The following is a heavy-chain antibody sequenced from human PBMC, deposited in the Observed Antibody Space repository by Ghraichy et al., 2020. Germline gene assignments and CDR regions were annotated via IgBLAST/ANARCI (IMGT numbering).Heavy chain of an antibody. CDR2: ISTYKGNT. CDR3: ARTPGGTSYYYYYGMDV. CDR1: GYTFTTYG. V-gene: IGHV1-18*04. Sequence: ASVKVSCKAFGYTFTTYGISWVRQAPGQGLEWMGWISTYKGNTIYAQKLQGRVTMTTDTSTSTAYMVLRSLKSDDTAVYYCARTPGGTSYYYYYGMDVWGQGTTVTVSS. D-gene: IGHD2-8*02. J-gene: IGHJ6*02.